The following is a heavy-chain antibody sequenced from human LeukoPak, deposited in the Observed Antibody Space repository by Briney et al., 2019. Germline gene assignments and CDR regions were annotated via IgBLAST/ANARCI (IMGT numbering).Heavy chain of an antibody. J-gene: IGHJ4*02. CDR1: GYTFTSYY. CDR3: ARGVLDIYFDY. CDR2: IIPIFGTA. Sequence: ASVKVSCKASGYTFTSYYMHWVRQAPGQGLEWMGGIIPIFGTANYAQKFQGRVTITTDESTSTAYMELSSLRSEDTAVYYCARGVLDIYFDYWGQGTLVTVSS. V-gene: IGHV1-69*05. D-gene: IGHD2-2*03.